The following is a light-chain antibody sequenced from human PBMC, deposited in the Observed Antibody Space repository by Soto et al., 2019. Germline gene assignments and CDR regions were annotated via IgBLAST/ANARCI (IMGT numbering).Light chain of an antibody. CDR1: PSTANNY. Sequence: LSPCSSAPSFPPGARATLSCRASPSTANNYLTWYQQKPGQAPRVRIYDASTRAAGIPDRFSGSGSGTDFTLAMSRLEPEDSAVYYCQQYGGSPWTFGQGTKVDI. CDR2: DAS. V-gene: IGKV3-20*01. CDR3: QQYGGSPWT. J-gene: IGKJ1*01.